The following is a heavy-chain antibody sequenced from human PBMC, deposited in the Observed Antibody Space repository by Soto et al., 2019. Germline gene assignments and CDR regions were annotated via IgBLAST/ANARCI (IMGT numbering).Heavy chain of an antibody. CDR3: AKSDHGYFDY. CDR1: GFTFSSYG. V-gene: IGHV3-30*18. J-gene: IGHJ4*02. CDR2: ISYDGSNK. Sequence: VQLVESGGGVVQPGRSLRLSCAASGFTFSSYGMHWVRQAPGKGLEWVAVISYDGSNKYYADSVKGRFTISRDNSKNTLYLQMNSPRAEDTAVYYCAKSDHGYFDYWGQGTLVTVSS.